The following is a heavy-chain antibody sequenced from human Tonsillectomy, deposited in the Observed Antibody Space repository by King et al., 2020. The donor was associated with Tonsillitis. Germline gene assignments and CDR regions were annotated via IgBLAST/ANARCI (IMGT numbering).Heavy chain of an antibody. Sequence: QLVQSGAEVKKPGASVKVSCKASGYTFSDYFMHWVRQAPGQGLEWMGWSNPNSGGTNYAQKFQGRVTMTSDTSISTAYMELSRLKSDDTAVYYCARDGPATLTTLNSSFYMDVWGKGTTVTVSS. J-gene: IGHJ6*03. CDR2: SNPNSGGT. D-gene: IGHD4-11*01. CDR3: ARDGPATLTTLNSSFYMDV. CDR1: GYTFSDYF. V-gene: IGHV1-2*02.